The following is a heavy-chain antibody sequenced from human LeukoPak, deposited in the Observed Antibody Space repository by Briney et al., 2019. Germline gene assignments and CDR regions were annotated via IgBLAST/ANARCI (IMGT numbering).Heavy chain of an antibody. CDR2: IKQDGSEK. Sequence: GGSLRLSCAASGFTFSSYWMSWVRQAPGKGLEWVANIKQDGSEKYVDSVKGRFTISRDNAKNSLYLQMNSLRAEDTAVYYCARDNDYGDYWGQGTLVTVSP. CDR1: GFTFSSYW. CDR3: ARDNDYGDY. J-gene: IGHJ4*02. D-gene: IGHD2-8*01. V-gene: IGHV3-7*01.